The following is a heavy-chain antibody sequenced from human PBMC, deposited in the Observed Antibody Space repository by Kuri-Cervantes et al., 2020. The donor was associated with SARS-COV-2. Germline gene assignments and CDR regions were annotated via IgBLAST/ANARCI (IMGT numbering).Heavy chain of an antibody. Sequence: ASVKVSCKASGYTFTNYGISWVRQAPGQGLEWMGWISAYNGNTNYAQKLQGRVTMTTDTSTNTAYMELRSLRSDDTAVYYCERHIRVLTTIHLDYWGQGTLVTVSS. V-gene: IGHV1-18*01. CDR1: GYTFTNYG. CDR3: ERHIRVLTTIHLDY. D-gene: IGHD4-17*01. J-gene: IGHJ4*02. CDR2: ISAYNGNT.